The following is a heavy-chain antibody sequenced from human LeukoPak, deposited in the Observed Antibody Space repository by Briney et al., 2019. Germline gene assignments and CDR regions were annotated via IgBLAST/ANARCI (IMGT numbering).Heavy chain of an antibody. CDR1: GFTFSSYA. D-gene: IGHD6-13*01. Sequence: GGSLRLSCSASGFTFSSYAMHWVRQAPGKGLEWVAVISYDGSNKYYADSVKGRFTISRDNSKNTLYLQMNSLRAEDTAVYYCARGTSGYSSSWTPFDYWGQGTLSPSPQ. CDR2: ISYDGSNK. V-gene: IGHV3-30-3*01. J-gene: IGHJ4*02. CDR3: ARGTSGYSSSWTPFDY.